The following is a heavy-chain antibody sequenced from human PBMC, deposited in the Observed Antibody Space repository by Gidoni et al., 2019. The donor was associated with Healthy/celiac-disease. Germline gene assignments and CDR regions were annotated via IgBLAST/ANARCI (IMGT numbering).Heavy chain of an antibody. CDR1: GFTVSSNS. J-gene: IGHJ4*02. D-gene: IGHD3-10*01. Sequence: EVQLVESGGGLIQPGGSLRLACAASGFTVSSNSMSCVRQAPGKGLEWFPFICSGGSTYYADSVKGRFTISRDNSKNTLYLQMNSLRAEVTAVYYCARAPPDGGFDYWGQGTLVTVSS. CDR2: ICSGGST. V-gene: IGHV3-53*01. CDR3: ARAPPDGGFDY.